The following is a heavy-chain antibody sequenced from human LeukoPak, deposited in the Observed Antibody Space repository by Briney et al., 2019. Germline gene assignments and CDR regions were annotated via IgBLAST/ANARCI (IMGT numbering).Heavy chain of an antibody. Sequence: GGSLRLSCAASGLTFSRWGKHWVRQAPGAGMEWAAVICSDGSNKYYAESLKARFTISRDNSRKMLFLQMGILRREDTATYYVTRVNCGTTGSFFDSWGQGTVVTVSS. V-gene: IGHV3-30*03. CDR1: GLTFSRWG. CDR3: TRVNCGTTGSFFDS. CDR2: ICSDGSNK. D-gene: IGHD2-15*01. J-gene: IGHJ4*02.